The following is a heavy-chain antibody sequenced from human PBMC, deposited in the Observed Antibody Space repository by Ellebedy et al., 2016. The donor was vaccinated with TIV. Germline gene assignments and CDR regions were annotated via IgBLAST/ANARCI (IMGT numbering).Heavy chain of an antibody. CDR1: GYTFISYG. CDR2: ISPYNGNT. CDR3: ARVTGYFDY. D-gene: IGHD3-10*01. J-gene: IGHJ4*02. V-gene: IGHV1-18*01. Sequence: AASVKVSCKASGYTFISYGISWVRQAPGQGLEWMGWISPYNGNTNYAPKRQGRVTRTTETSTSTAYMELRSLRSDDTAVYYCARVTGYFDYWGQGTLVTVSS.